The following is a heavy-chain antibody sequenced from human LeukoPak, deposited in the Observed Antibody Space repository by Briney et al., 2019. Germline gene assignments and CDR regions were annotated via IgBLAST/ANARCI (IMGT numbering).Heavy chain of an antibody. J-gene: IGHJ4*02. CDR1: GYTFTSYY. D-gene: IGHD2-2*01. Sequence: ASVKVSCKASGYTFTSYYMHWVRQAPGQGLEWMGIINPSGGSTSYAQKFQGRVTMTRDTSTSTVYMDLSSLRSEDTAVYYCARELKKDIVVVPAAMGDYWGQGTLVTVSS. V-gene: IGHV1-46*01. CDR2: INPSGGST. CDR3: ARELKKDIVVVPAAMGDY.